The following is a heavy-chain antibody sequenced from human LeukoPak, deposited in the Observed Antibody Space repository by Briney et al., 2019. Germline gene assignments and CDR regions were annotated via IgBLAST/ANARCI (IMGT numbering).Heavy chain of an antibody. V-gene: IGHV3-23*01. CDR3: AKGGPRITMVRGYGMDV. Sequence: GGSLRLSCSVSGLTFSSYAMSWVRQAPGKGLEWVSAISGSGGSTYYADSVKGRFTISRDNSKNTLYLQMNSLRAEDTAVYYCAKGGPRITMVRGYGMDVWGQGTTVTVSS. D-gene: IGHD3-10*01. CDR1: GLTFSSYA. J-gene: IGHJ6*02. CDR2: ISGSGGST.